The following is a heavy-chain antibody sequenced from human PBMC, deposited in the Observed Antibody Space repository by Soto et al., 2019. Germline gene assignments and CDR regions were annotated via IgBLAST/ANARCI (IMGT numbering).Heavy chain of an antibody. V-gene: IGHV3-23*01. CDR1: GFTFSDYY. J-gene: IGHJ6*02. D-gene: IGHD5-18*01. CDR2: ISGSGGST. Sequence: GGSLRLSCAASGFTFSDYYMSWTRQAPGKGLEWVSAISGSGGSTYYADSVKGRFTISRDNSKNTLYLQMNSLRAEDTAVYYCARGGRIQLWAKYERYYYYGMDVWGQGTTVTVSS. CDR3: ARGGRIQLWAKYERYYYYGMDV.